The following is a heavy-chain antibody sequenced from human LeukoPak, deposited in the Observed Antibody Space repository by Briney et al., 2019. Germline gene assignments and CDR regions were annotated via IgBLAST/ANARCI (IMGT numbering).Heavy chain of an antibody. CDR3: ARTYCGSPSCYGPLGHAFDI. J-gene: IGHJ3*02. CDR2: INPNTGDT. V-gene: IGHV1-2*04. CDR1: GYSFIDYY. Sequence: ASVKVSCKASGYSFIDYYLHWVRQAPGQGLEWMGWINPNTGDTNYAQKFQDWVTMTRDTSITTAYMELSRLRSDDTAVYYCARTYCGSPSCYGPLGHAFDIWGQGTMVTVSS. D-gene: IGHD2-2*01.